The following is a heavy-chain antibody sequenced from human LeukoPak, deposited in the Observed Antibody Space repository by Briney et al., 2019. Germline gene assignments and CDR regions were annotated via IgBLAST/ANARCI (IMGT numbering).Heavy chain of an antibody. V-gene: IGHV3-53*01. CDR1: GFTVTSNY. CDR3: SGGSRRGSFDI. D-gene: IGHD1-26*01. J-gene: IGHJ3*02. CDR2: IYSGGST. Sequence: GGSLRLSCAASGFTVTSNYMSWVRQAPGKGLEWVSVIYSGGSTYYADCVKGRFTISRDNSKNTLYLQMNSLRAEDTAVYYCSGGSRRGSFDIWGQGTMVTVSS.